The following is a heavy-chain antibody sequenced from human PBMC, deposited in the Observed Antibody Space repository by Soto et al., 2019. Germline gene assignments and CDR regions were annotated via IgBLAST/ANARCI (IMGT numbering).Heavy chain of an antibody. CDR3: ASGSCSSTSCYVRYYYGMDV. Sequence: QVQLVQSGAEVKKPGSSVKVSCKASGGTFSSYTISWVRQAPGQGLKWLGRIIPILGIANYAQKFQGRVTITADKSTSTAYMELSSLRSEDTAVYYCASGSCSSTSCYVRYYYGMDVWGQGTTVTVSS. CDR2: IIPILGIA. D-gene: IGHD2-2*01. CDR1: GGTFSSYT. V-gene: IGHV1-69*02. J-gene: IGHJ6*02.